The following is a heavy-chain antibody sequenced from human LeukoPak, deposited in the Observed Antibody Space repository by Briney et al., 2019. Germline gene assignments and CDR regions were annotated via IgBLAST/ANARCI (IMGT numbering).Heavy chain of an antibody. CDR1: GFTSSSYG. D-gene: IGHD3/OR15-3a*01. J-gene: IGHJ3*02. CDR2: IWYDGSNK. CDR3: ARDGPVPPGAFDI. V-gene: IGHV3-33*01. Sequence: GGSLRLSCAASGFTSSSYGMHWVRQAPGKGLEWVAVIWYDGSNKYYADSVKGRFTISRDNSKNTLYLQMNSLRAEDTAVYYCARDGPVPPGAFDIWGQGTMVTVSS.